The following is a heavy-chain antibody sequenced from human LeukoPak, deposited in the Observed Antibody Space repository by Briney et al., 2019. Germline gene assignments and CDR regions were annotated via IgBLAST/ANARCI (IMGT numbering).Heavy chain of an antibody. CDR2: INPNSGGT. V-gene: IGHV1-2*02. J-gene: IGHJ4*02. Sequence: ASVKVSCKTSGYTFTGYYMHWVRQAPGQGLEWMGWINPNSGGTNYAQKFQGRVTMTRDTSISTAYMEVSRLTSDDTAVFYCAREGSGYPYWGQGTLVTVSS. D-gene: IGHD5-12*01. CDR3: AREGSGYPY. CDR1: GYTFTGYY.